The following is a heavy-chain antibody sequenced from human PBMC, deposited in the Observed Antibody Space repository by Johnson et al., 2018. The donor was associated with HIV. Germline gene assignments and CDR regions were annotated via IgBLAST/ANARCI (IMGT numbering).Heavy chain of an antibody. V-gene: IGHV3-66*01. J-gene: IGHJ3*02. Sequence: VQLVESGGGLVQPGRSLRLSCAASGFTVSTNYMSWVRQAPGKGLEWVSIIYSGGSTYYADSVKGRFTISRDNSQNTLYLQMNSLRAEDTAVYYCARVQLLADDVFNIWGQGTMVTVSS. CDR2: IYSGGST. CDR1: GFTVSTNY. CDR3: ARVQLLADDVFNI. D-gene: IGHD3-10*01.